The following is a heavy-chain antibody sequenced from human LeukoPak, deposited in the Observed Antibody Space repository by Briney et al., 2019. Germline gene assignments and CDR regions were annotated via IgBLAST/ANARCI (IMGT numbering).Heavy chain of an antibody. CDR1: GGSISSSSYY. Sequence: KSSETLSLTCTVSGGSISSSSYYWGWIRQPPGKGLEWIGSIYYSGSTYYNPSLKSRVTISVDTSKNQFSLKLSSVTAADTAVYYCARVGIAAAGYFDYWGQGTLVTVSS. CDR2: IYYSGST. V-gene: IGHV4-39*07. D-gene: IGHD6-13*01. J-gene: IGHJ4*02. CDR3: ARVGIAAAGYFDY.